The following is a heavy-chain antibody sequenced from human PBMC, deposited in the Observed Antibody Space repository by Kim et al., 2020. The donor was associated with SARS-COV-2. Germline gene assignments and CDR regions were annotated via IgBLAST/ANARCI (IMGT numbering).Heavy chain of an antibody. CDR1: GGSFSGYY. J-gene: IGHJ4*02. CDR2: INHSGST. D-gene: IGHD2-15*01. V-gene: IGHV4-34*01. CDR3: ARRGAGLGYCSGGSCYYFGY. Sequence: SETLSLTCAVYGGSFSGYYWSWIRQPPGNGLEWIGEINHSGSTNYNPSLKSRVTISVDTSKNQFSLKLSSVTAADTAVYYCARRGAGLGYCSGGSCYYFGYWGQGTLVTVSS.